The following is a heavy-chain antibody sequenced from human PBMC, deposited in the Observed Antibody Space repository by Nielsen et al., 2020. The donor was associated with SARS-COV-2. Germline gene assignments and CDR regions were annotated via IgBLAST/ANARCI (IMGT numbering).Heavy chain of an antibody. CDR3: AKDWTAIVVVPSGGVDY. CDR1: GFTSSTNG. V-gene: IGHV3-30*18. D-gene: IGHD2-15*01. Sequence: GESLKTSCPALGFTSSTNGLNWARQAPGKGLEWVAAISYDGSNKYYVDSVKGRFTISRDNSKNTLYLQMSSLREEDTAVYYCAKDWTAIVVVPSGGVDYWGQGTLVTVSS. J-gene: IGHJ4*02. CDR2: ISYDGSNK.